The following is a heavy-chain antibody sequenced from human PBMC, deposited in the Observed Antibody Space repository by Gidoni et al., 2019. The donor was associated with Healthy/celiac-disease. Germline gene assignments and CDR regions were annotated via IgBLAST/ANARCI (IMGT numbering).Heavy chain of an antibody. CDR2: IYYSGST. CDR1: GGSISSSSYY. CDR3: ARVTPRFPFDY. J-gene: IGHJ4*02. V-gene: IGHV4-39*01. Sequence: QLQLQESGPGLVKPSETLSLTCTVSGGSISSSSYYWGWIRQPPGKGLEWIGSIYYSGSTYYNPSLESRVTISVDTSKNQFSLKLTSVTAADTAVYYCARVTPRFPFDYWGQGTLVTVSS. D-gene: IGHD4-17*01.